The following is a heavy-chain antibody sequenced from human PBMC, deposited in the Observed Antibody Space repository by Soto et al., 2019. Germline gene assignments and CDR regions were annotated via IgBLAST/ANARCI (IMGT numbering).Heavy chain of an antibody. CDR3: AKDLSRYYYYGMDV. J-gene: IGHJ6*02. Sequence: PGGSLRLSCAASGFTLSSYGMHWVRQAPGKGLEWVAVISYDGSNKYYADSVKGRFTISRDNSKNTLYLQMNSLRAEDTAVYYCAKDLSRYYYYGMDVWGQGTTVTVS. V-gene: IGHV3-30*18. CDR2: ISYDGSNK. CDR1: GFTLSSYG.